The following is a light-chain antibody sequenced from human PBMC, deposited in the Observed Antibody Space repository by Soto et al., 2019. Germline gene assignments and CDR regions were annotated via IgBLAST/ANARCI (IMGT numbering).Light chain of an antibody. CDR3: QQSYITPWT. V-gene: IGKV3D-20*02. J-gene: IGKJ1*01. CDR2: DAS. CDR1: QSVSSTS. Sequence: EIVLTQSPGTLSLSPGERATLSCRASQSVSSTSLAWYQQRPGQAPRLLIYDASTRATGIPDRFSGSGSGTDFTLTISSLQPEDFATYYCQQSYITPWTFGQGTMVDI.